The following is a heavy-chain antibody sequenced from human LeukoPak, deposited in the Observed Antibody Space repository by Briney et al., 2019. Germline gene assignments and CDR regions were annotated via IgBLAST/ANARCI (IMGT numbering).Heavy chain of an antibody. Sequence: GESLKISCKGSGYSFTSYWIGWVLQMPGKGLEWMGIIYPGDSDTRYSPSFQGQVTISADKSISTAYLQWSSLKASDTAMYYCARGARYCSSTSCYSNWFDPWGQGTLVTVSS. CDR1: GYSFTSYW. CDR3: ARGARYCSSTSCYSNWFDP. V-gene: IGHV5-51*01. CDR2: IYPGDSDT. J-gene: IGHJ5*02. D-gene: IGHD2-2*02.